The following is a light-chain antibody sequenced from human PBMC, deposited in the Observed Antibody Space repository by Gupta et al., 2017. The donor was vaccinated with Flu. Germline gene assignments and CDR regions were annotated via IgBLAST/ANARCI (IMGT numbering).Light chain of an antibody. CDR1: QKISKY. V-gene: IGKV1-39*01. CDR3: QQSDRAPWT. Sequence: PSSLSASVGDRVTIACRASQKISKYLDWYQQKPGKAPKLLIYAASSLKSGVPSRFSGSGSGTDFTLTISRLQHEDFATYYCQQSDRAPWTFGQGTKVEIK. J-gene: IGKJ1*01. CDR2: AAS.